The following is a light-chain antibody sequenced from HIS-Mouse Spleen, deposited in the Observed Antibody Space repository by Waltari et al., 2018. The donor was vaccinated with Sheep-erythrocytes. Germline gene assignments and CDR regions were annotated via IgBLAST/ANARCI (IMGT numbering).Light chain of an antibody. Sequence: QSALTQPASVSGSPGQSITISCTGTSSDVGSYNLVSWYQQPPGKAPKRMIYEGSKRPSGVSNGFSGSKAGNTASLTISGLQAEDEADYYCCSYAGSSTLVFGGGTKLTVL. V-gene: IGLV2-23*01. CDR2: EGS. CDR3: CSYAGSSTLV. J-gene: IGLJ2*01. CDR1: SSDVGSYNL.